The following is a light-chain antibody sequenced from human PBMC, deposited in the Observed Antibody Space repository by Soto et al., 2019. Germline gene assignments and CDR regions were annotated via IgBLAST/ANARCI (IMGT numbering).Light chain of an antibody. CDR2: KAS. CDR3: QQYNSYPWT. V-gene: IGKV1-5*03. Sequence: DIQMTQSPSTLCASVGDRVTITCRASQSISSWLAWYQQKPGKPPKILIYKASSLESGVPSRFSGSGSGTEFTLTISRLQPDDFSTYYCQQYNSYPWTFGQGTKVDIK. J-gene: IGKJ1*01. CDR1: QSISSW.